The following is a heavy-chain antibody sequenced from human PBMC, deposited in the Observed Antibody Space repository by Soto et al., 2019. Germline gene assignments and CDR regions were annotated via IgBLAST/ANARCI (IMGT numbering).Heavy chain of an antibody. CDR1: GGSFSGYY. D-gene: IGHD6-13*01. Sequence: PSETLSLTCAVYGGSFSGYYLSWIRQPPGKGLEWIGEINHSGSTNYNPSLKSRVTISVDTSKNQFSLKLSSVTAADTAVYYCARERPDGSRLDPWGQGTLVTVSS. CDR3: ARERPDGSRLDP. V-gene: IGHV4-34*01. J-gene: IGHJ5*02. CDR2: INHSGST.